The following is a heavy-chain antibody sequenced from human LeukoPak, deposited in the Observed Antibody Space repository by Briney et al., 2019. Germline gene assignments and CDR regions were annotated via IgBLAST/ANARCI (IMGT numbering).Heavy chain of an antibody. D-gene: IGHD6-13*01. V-gene: IGHV3-74*01. CDR2: LSGDGITT. Sequence: PGGSLGLSCAASDFTFSSHWMYWVRQAPGKGLVWVARLSGDGITTRHADSVKGRFTISRDNAKNTLYLQMNSLRVEDTALYYCARGIASSRSVAIDLWGQGTLVAVSS. CDR3: ARGIASSRSVAIDL. J-gene: IGHJ4*02. CDR1: DFTFSSHW.